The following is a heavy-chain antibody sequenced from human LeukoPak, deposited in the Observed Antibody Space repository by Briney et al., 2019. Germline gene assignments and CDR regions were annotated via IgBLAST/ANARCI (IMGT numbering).Heavy chain of an antibody. CDR3: ARGRQLWYDY. Sequence: SETLSLTCAVYGGSFSGYYWSWIRQPPGKGLEWIGEINHSGSTNYNPSLKSRVTISVDTSKNQFSLKLSSVTAADTAVYYCARGRQLWYDYWGQGTLVTASS. CDR2: INHSGST. CDR1: GGSFSGYY. D-gene: IGHD5-18*01. V-gene: IGHV4-34*01. J-gene: IGHJ4*02.